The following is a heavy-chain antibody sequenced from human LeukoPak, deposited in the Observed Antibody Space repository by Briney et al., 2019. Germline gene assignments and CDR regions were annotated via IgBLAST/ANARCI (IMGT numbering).Heavy chain of an antibody. Sequence: PGGSLGLSCAASGFTFSSYSMNWVRQAPGKGLEWVSSISSSSSYIYYADSVKGRFTISRDNAKNSLYLQMNSLRAEDTAVYYCARDRYGEAPDAFDIWGQGTMVTVSS. CDR2: ISSSSSYI. CDR3: ARDRYGEAPDAFDI. D-gene: IGHD4-17*01. CDR1: GFTFSSYS. J-gene: IGHJ3*02. V-gene: IGHV3-21*01.